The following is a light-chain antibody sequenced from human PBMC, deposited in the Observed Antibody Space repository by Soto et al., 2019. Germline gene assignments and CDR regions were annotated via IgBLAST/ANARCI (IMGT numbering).Light chain of an antibody. V-gene: IGKV1-12*01. J-gene: IGKJ4*01. CDR2: AAS. CDR1: QSISSW. CDR3: QQGYSFPVT. Sequence: DIQMTPYSSTLSASVGDRVTITCRASQSISSWLAWYQQKPGKAPKLLVYAASSLQSGVPSRFSGSGSGTDFTLAIGSLQPEDFATYYCQQGYSFPVTFGGGTKVDI.